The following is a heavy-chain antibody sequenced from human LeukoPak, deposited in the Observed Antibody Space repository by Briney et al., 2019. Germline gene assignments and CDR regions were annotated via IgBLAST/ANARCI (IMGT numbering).Heavy chain of an antibody. V-gene: IGHV4-59*08. CDR2: IYYSGST. CDR3: AASYYYYSSGPRPYYFDF. J-gene: IGHJ4*02. CDR1: GGSISTYY. Sequence: SETLSLTCTVSGGSISTYYWSWIRQPPGKGLEWIGYIYYSGSTNYNPSLKSRVTISVDTSKNQFSLKLSSVTAADTAVYYWAASYYYYSSGPRPYYFDFWGQGTLVTVSS. D-gene: IGHD3-22*01.